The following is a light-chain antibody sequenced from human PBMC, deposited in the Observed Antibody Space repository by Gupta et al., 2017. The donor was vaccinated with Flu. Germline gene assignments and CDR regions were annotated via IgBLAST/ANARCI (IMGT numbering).Light chain of an antibody. CDR1: ALPKQY. CDR2: KEA. Sequence: SSELTQPPPVSVSPGQTARITCSGDALPKQYGYWYQQKPGQAPVVVIYKEAERTARIPERFSGSSSGTTVTVTISGVKEEEEADYYCHSADSSGVVVFGGGTKVTVL. J-gene: IGLJ2*01. V-gene: IGLV3-25*02. CDR3: HSADSSGVVV.